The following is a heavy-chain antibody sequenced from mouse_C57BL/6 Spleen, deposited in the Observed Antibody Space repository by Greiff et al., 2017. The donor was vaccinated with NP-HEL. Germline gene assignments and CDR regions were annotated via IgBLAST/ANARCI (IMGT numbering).Heavy chain of an antibody. CDR3: ARPLMDY. V-gene: IGHV1-55*01. CDR2: IYPGSGST. CDR1: GYTFTSYW. Sequence: QVQLQQPGAELVKPGASVKMSCKASGYTFTSYWITWVKQRPGQGLEWIGDIYPGSGSTNYNEKFKSKATLTADKSSSTAYMQLSSLTSEDSAVYFCARPLMDYWGQGTSVTVSS. J-gene: IGHJ4*01.